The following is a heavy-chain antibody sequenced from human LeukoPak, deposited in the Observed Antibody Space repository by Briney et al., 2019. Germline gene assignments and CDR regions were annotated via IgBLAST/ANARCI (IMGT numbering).Heavy chain of an antibody. CDR1: GFTFSSYD. D-gene: IGHD3-10*01. CDR3: ARDLFRGVIGY. V-gene: IGHV3-66*01. Sequence: GGSLRLSCAASGFTFSSYDMSWVRQAPGKGLEWVSVIYSGGSTYYADSVKGRFTISRDNSKNTLYLQMNSLRAEDTAVYYCARDLFRGVIGYWGQGTLVTVSS. CDR2: IYSGGST. J-gene: IGHJ4*02.